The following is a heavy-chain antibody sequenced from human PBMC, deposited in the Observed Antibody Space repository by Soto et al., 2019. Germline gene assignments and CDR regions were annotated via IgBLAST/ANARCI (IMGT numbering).Heavy chain of an antibody. Sequence: GGSLRLSCVTSGFTFNKYYMHWVRQSPGKGPEWVSVITSNGSGTEYADSVRGRFTMSRDNAKNTLYLQMNSLRAEDTAVYYCAKYGDSVTWGQGTPVTVSS. CDR3: AKYGDSVT. D-gene: IGHD4-17*01. J-gene: IGHJ5*02. V-gene: IGHV3-74*01. CDR2: ITSNGSGT. CDR1: GFTFNKYY.